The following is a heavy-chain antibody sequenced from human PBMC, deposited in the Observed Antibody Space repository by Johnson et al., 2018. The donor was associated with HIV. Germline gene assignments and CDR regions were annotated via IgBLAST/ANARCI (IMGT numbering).Heavy chain of an antibody. CDR2: ISYDGSNK. Sequence: QMLLVESGGGLVQPGGSLRLSCAASGFTFSSYAMHWVRQAPGKGLEWVAVISYDGSNKYYADSVKGRFTISRDNAKNSLYLQMNSLRAEDTALYYCARFTERYSGSSIPHDAFDIWGQGTMVTVSA. V-gene: IGHV3-30-3*01. CDR3: ARFTERYSGSSIPHDAFDI. J-gene: IGHJ3*02. D-gene: IGHD1-26*01. CDR1: GFTFSSYA.